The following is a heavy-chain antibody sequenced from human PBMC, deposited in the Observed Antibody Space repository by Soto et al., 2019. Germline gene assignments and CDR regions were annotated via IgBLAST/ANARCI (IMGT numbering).Heavy chain of an antibody. CDR3: VRGRIREMEYSGSITAFDY. CDR1: GFTFSSYS. V-gene: IGHV3-48*02. Sequence: PGGSLRLSCAASGFTFSSYSMNWVRQAPGKGLEWVSYISSTSGIIHYADSVKGRFTISRDNAKNSLYLEMNSLRDEDTAVYYCVRGRIREMEYSGSITAFDYWGQGTLVTAPQ. D-gene: IGHD1-26*01. CDR2: ISSTSGII. J-gene: IGHJ4*02.